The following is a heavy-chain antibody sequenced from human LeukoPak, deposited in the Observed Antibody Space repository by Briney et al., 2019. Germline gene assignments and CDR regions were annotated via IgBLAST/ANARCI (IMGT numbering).Heavy chain of an antibody. V-gene: IGHV1-2*02. Sequence: ASVKVSCKASGYAFTGFHIHWVRQAPGQGPEWMAWINPNSGGTKYAQNFQGRVTVTRDTPISTAYMELSRLKSDDTAVYYCARETSGGYSYYFDFWGQGTLVTVSS. CDR1: GYAFTGFH. CDR3: ARETSGGYSYYFDF. J-gene: IGHJ4*02. D-gene: IGHD5-18*01. CDR2: INPNSGGT.